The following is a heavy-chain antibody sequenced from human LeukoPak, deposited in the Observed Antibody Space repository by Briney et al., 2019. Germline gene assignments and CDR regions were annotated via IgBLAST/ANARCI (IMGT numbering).Heavy chain of an antibody. CDR1: GFTFSSYG. Sequence: GGSLRLSCAASGFTFSSYGMHWVRQAPGRGLEWVAVISYDGSNKYYPDSVKGRFTISRDNSKNTLYLQMNSLRAEDTAVYYCAKSDRSYDAFDFWGQGTMVTVSS. D-gene: IGHD1-26*01. CDR2: ISYDGSNK. CDR3: AKSDRSYDAFDF. V-gene: IGHV3-30*18. J-gene: IGHJ3*01.